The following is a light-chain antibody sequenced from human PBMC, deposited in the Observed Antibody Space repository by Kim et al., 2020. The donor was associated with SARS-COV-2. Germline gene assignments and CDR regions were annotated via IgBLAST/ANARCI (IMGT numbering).Light chain of an antibody. CDR3: QAWDSGVV. Sequence: VSVSPGQTASITCSGDKLGDKYVCWYQQKPGQSPVLVIYQDAKRPSGIPERFSGSNSGDTATLTIRGTQAMDEADYYCQAWDSGVVFGGGTKLTVL. CDR1: KLGDKY. J-gene: IGLJ2*01. CDR2: QDA. V-gene: IGLV3-1*01.